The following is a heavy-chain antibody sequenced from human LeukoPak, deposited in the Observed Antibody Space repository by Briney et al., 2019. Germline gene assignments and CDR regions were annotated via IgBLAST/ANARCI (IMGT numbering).Heavy chain of an antibody. D-gene: IGHD3-10*01. Sequence: ASVKVSCKVSGYTLTELSMHWVRQVPGKGLEWMGGFDPEDGETLYAQKFQGRVTMTEDTSTDTAYMELSSLRSEDTAVYYCATDQRGAGLGFRYGSGSYNGMDVWGQGTTVTDSS. V-gene: IGHV1-24*01. J-gene: IGHJ6*02. CDR3: ATDQRGAGLGFRYGSGSYNGMDV. CDR2: FDPEDGET. CDR1: GYTLTELS.